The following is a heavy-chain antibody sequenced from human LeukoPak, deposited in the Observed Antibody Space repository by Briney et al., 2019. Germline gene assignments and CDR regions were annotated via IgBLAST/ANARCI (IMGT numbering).Heavy chain of an antibody. CDR3: ARAYYDSSGAAIINYFDS. D-gene: IGHD3-22*01. V-gene: IGHV3-30-3*01. Sequence: GGSLRLSCAASGFTFSDYAMHWVRQAPGKGLEWVAVLSYDENHKYFADSVKGRFTISRDNSWNTVYLQMNSLRAEDTAVYYCARAYYDSSGAAIINYFDSWGEGALVTVSS. J-gene: IGHJ4*02. CDR2: LSYDENHK. CDR1: GFTFSDYA.